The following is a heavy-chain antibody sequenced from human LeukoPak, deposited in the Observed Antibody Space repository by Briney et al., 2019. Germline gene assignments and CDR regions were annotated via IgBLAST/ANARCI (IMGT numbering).Heavy chain of an antibody. CDR1: GYTFTSYD. Sequence: SSVTVSCTASGYTFTSYDINWVRQAPGPGLERMGWMNTYSGNTGYAQKSQGRVTITRNTSISTAYMELSRRRSEDTAVYYCARGKGIAAAGTYGWFDPWGQGTLVTVSS. J-gene: IGHJ5*02. CDR3: ARGKGIAAAGTYGWFDP. CDR2: MNTYSGNT. V-gene: IGHV1-8*03. D-gene: IGHD6-13*01.